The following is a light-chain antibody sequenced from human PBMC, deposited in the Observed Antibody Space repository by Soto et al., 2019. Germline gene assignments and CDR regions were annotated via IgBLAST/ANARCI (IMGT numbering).Light chain of an antibody. J-gene: IGKJ2*01. V-gene: IGKV1-39*01. CDR3: QRSDGPHFT. CDR2: AAS. Sequence: EMTQSPSSLSASVGDRVTITCRARQSISDNVNWYQFQPGKAPKLLIYAASSLQTGVPSRFSGSGSGTDFRLIIFRLQPEDSATYYCQRSDGPHFTFGLGTKVEIK. CDR1: QSISDN.